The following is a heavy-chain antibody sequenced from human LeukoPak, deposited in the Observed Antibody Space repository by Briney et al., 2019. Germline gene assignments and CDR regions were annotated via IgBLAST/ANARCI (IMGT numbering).Heavy chain of an antibody. D-gene: IGHD3-22*01. CDR2: IRYDGSNK. CDR3: AKDLAYYYDSSGYLSY. V-gene: IGHV3-30*02. J-gene: IGHJ4*02. CDR1: GFTFSSYE. Sequence: PGGSLRLSCAASGFTFSSYEMNWVRQAPGKGLEWVAFIRYDGSNKYYADSVKGRFTISRDNSKNTLYLQMNSLRAEDTAVYYCAKDLAYYYDSSGYLSYWGQGTLVTVSS.